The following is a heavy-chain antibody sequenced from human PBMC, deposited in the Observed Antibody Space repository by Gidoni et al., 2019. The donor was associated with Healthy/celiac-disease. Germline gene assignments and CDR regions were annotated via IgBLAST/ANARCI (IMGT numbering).Heavy chain of an antibody. V-gene: IGHV3-23*01. CDR3: AKDPTLYSGSPGFDY. Sequence: EVQLLESGGGLVQPGGSLRLSCAASGFTFSSYAMSWVRQAPGKGLEWVSAIGGSGGSTYYADSVKGRFTISRDNSKNTLYLQMNSLRAEDTAVYYCAKDPTLYSGSPGFDYWGQGTLVTVSS. D-gene: IGHD1-26*01. J-gene: IGHJ4*02. CDR1: GFTFSSYA. CDR2: IGGSGGST.